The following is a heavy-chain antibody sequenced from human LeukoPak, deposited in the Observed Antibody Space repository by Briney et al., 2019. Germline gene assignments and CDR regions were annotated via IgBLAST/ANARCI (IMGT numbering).Heavy chain of an antibody. Sequence: GSSVNVSCKASGGTFSSYAISWVRQAPGQGLEWMGGIIPIFGTANYAQKFQGRVTITADESTSTAYMELSSLRSEDTAVYYCARGTQRSRHFDYWGQGTLVTVSS. CDR3: ARGTQRSRHFDY. V-gene: IGHV1-69*01. D-gene: IGHD2-2*01. J-gene: IGHJ4*02. CDR2: IIPIFGTA. CDR1: GGTFSSYA.